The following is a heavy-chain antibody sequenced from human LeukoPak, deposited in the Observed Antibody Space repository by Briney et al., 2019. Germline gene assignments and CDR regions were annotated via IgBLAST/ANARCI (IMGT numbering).Heavy chain of an antibody. CDR2: IYYSGST. J-gene: IGHJ3*02. CDR3: ARASITGTRGAFDI. CDR1: GGSISSYY. V-gene: IGHV4-59*01. D-gene: IGHD1-20*01. Sequence: SETLSLTCTVSGGSISSYYWSWIRQPPGEGLEWVGYIYYSGSTNYNPSLKSRVTISVDTSKNQFSLKLSSVTAADTAVYYCARASITGTRGAFDIWGQGTMVTVSS.